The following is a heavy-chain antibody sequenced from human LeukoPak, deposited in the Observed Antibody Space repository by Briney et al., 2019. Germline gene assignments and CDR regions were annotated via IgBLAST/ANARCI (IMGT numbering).Heavy chain of an antibody. V-gene: IGHV3-72*01. J-gene: IGHJ3*01. CDR3: AREGRESRDYVSETFDF. D-gene: IGHD4-17*01. CDR1: AFTFSGHY. CDR2: SRNKANCYTT. Sequence: GSLRLSCAASAFTFSGHYMDWVRQAPGKGLEWVGRSRNKANCYTTEYAASVKGRFTISRDDSKNSLYLQMNSLKTEDTAVYDCAREGRESRDYVSETFDFWGQGTMVTVSS.